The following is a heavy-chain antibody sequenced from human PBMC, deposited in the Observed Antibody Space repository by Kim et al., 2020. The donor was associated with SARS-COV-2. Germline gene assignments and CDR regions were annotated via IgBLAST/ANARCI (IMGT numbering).Heavy chain of an antibody. J-gene: IGHJ6*02. Sequence: SVKVSCKASGFTFTSSAVQWVRQARGQRLECIGWIVVGSGNTNYAQKFQERVTITRDMSTSTAYMELSSLRSEDTAVYYCAAEWGIAAEAPLNYYYYGMDVWGQGTTVTVSS. V-gene: IGHV1-58*01. CDR3: AAEWGIAAEAPLNYYYYGMDV. CDR2: IVVGSGNT. D-gene: IGHD6-13*01. CDR1: GFTFTSSA.